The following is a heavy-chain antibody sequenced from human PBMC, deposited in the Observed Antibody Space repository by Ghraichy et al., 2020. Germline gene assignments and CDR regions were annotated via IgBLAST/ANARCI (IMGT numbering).Heavy chain of an antibody. V-gene: IGHV3-23*01. CDR1: GFTFSSYV. CDR2: ISGGGSIT. D-gene: IGHD6-19*01. Sequence: GGSLRLSCAASGFTFSSYVMSWVRQAPGKGLEWVSAISGGGSITYYADSVKGRFTISRDNSKNTLYLQMNSLRAEDTAVYYCAKRPRGIAVAGTEENYWGQGTLVTVSS. CDR3: AKRPRGIAVAGTEENY. J-gene: IGHJ4*02.